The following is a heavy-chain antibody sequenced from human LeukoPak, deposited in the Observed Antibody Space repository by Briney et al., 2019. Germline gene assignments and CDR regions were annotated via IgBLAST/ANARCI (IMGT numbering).Heavy chain of an antibody. V-gene: IGHV3-30*18. CDR3: AKDLLAVTAPKAYFDF. Sequence: GGSLRLSCAASGFTFSSYGIHWVRQAPGKGLVWVAGISYDGSEKYYAESVKGRFTISRDNSKTTVYLQMNSLKIEDTAVYYCAKDLLAVTAPKAYFDFWGQGALVTVSS. J-gene: IGHJ4*02. CDR2: ISYDGSEK. CDR1: GFTFSSYG. D-gene: IGHD2-21*02.